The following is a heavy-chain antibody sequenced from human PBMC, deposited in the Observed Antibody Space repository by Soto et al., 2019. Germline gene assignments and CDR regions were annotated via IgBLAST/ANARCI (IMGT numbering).Heavy chain of an antibody. Sequence: QVQLVESGGGVVQPGRSLRLSCAASGFTFSSYGMHWVRQAPGKGLEWVAVISYDGSNKYYADSVKGRFTISRDNSKNTLYLKMNSLRAEDTAVYYCAKDDGYCISTSCSYYYYGMDVWGQGTTVTVSS. CDR1: GFTFSSYG. CDR3: AKDDGYCISTSCSYYYYGMDV. CDR2: ISYDGSNK. V-gene: IGHV3-30*18. J-gene: IGHJ6*02. D-gene: IGHD2-2*01.